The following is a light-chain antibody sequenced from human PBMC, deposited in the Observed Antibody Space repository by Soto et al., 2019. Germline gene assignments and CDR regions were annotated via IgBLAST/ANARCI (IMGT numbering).Light chain of an antibody. Sequence: QSVLTLPRSLSGSPGQSVTISCTGTSSDVGGYNYVSWYQQHPGKAPKLMIYDVSKRPSGVPDRFSGSKSGNTASLTISGLQAEDEADYYCCSYAGSYSYVFGTGTKVTVL. CDR3: CSYAGSYSYV. J-gene: IGLJ1*01. CDR1: SSDVGGYNY. V-gene: IGLV2-11*01. CDR2: DVS.